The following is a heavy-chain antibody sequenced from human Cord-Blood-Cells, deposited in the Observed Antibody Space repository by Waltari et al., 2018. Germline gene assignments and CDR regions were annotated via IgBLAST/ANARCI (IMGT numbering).Heavy chain of an antibody. CDR2: IKSKTDGGTT. CDR3: TTYFSSGSYYFDY. Sequence: EVQLVESGGGLVKPGGSLRLSCAASGFTVSNAWMRWVRQAPGKGLEWVGRIKSKTDGGTTDYAAPVKGRFTISRDDSKNTLYLQMNSLKTEDTAVYYCTTYFSSGSYYFDYWGQGTLVTVSS. J-gene: IGHJ4*02. CDR1: GFTVSNAW. V-gene: IGHV3-15*01. D-gene: IGHD1-26*01.